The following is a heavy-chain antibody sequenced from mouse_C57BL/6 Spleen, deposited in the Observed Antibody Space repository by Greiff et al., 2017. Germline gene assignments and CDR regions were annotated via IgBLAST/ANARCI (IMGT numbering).Heavy chain of an antibody. CDR2: IDPSDSYT. J-gene: IGHJ2*01. CDR1: GYTFTSYW. CDR3: ARTSIYYYGSSFDY. D-gene: IGHD1-1*01. Sequence: QVQLQQPGAELVMPGASVKLSCKASGYTFTSYWMHWVKQRPGQGLEWIGEIDPSDSYTNYNQKFKGKSTLTVDKSSSTAYMQLSSLTSEDSAVYYCARTSIYYYGSSFDYWGQGTTLTVSS. V-gene: IGHV1-69*01.